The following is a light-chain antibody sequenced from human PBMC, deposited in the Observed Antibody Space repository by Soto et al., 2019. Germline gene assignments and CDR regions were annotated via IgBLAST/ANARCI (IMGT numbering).Light chain of an antibody. Sequence: DIQMTQSPSTLSASVGDRVTITCRASQSISSWLAWYQQKPGKAPKLLIYKASTLKSGVPSRFSGSGSGTDFTFTISSLQPEDIATYYCQQYENLPITFGQGTRLEIK. J-gene: IGKJ5*01. CDR1: QSISSW. CDR3: QQYENLPIT. V-gene: IGKV1-5*03. CDR2: KAS.